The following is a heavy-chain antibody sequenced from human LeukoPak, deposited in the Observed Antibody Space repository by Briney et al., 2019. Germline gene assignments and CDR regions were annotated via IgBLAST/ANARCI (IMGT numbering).Heavy chain of an antibody. CDR2: ITTSRDQ. CDR1: GFIFSDYS. V-gene: IGHV3-21*06. J-gene: IGHJ4*02. Sequence: GGSLRLSCAASGFIFSDYSMGWVRQAPGKGLEGFSSITTSRDQYHADSVKGRFTVSRDNAKSSVYLQMDSLRADDTAVYYCARDSYCPNDVCYDYWGQGVLVTVS. D-gene: IGHD2-8*01. CDR3: ARDSYCPNDVCYDY.